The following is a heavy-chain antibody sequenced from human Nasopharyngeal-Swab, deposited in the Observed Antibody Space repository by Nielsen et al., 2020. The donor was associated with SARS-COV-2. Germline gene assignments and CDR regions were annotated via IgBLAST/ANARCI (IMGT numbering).Heavy chain of an antibody. CDR2: ISSSSSYI. Sequence: GGSLRLSCAASGFTFSSYGMNWVRQAPGKGLEWVSSISSSSSYIYYADSVKGRFTISRDNAKNSLYLQMNSLRAEDTAVYYCARGAGTALYYFDYWGQGTLVTVSS. CDR3: ARGAGTALYYFDY. V-gene: IGHV3-21*01. D-gene: IGHD6-19*01. J-gene: IGHJ4*02. CDR1: GFTFSSYG.